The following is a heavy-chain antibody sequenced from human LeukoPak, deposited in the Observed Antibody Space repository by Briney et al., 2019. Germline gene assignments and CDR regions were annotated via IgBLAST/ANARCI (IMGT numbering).Heavy chain of an antibody. CDR1: GGSFSGYY. Sequence: SETLSLTCAVYGGSFSGYYWSWIRQPPGKGLDWIGEIIHSGGTDYNPSLKSRVTISVDTSKNQFSLKLSSVTAADTAVYYCARHGSVTMVGPVDYWGQGTLVTVSS. CDR2: IIHSGGT. J-gene: IGHJ4*02. CDR3: ARHGSVTMVGPVDY. V-gene: IGHV4-34*12. D-gene: IGHD4/OR15-4a*01.